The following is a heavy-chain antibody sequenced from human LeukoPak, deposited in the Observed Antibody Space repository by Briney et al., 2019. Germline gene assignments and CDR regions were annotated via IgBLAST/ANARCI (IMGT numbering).Heavy chain of an antibody. CDR1: GFSFTDAW. V-gene: IGHV3-15*01. Sequence: KPGGSLRRSCAASGFSFTDAWMSWVRQAPGKGLEWVGHLKSKAAGGTTDYAAPVKARFTISGDDSKNTLYLQMNSLKTEDTAVYYCTTGNYWGQGTLVTVSS. CDR3: TTGNY. CDR2: LKSKAAGGTT. J-gene: IGHJ4*02.